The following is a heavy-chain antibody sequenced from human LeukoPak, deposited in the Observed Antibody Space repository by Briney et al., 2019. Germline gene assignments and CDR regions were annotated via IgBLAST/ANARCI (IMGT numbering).Heavy chain of an antibody. CDR2: IYSGGST. CDR1: GFTVTSNY. Sequence: GGSLRLSCAASGFTVTSNYMSWVRQAPGKGLEWVSVIYSGGSTYYADSVKGRFTISRDNSKNTLYLQMNSLRAAYTAVYYCARVPTAAGTSWGQGTLVTLSS. V-gene: IGHV3-53*01. J-gene: IGHJ4*02. D-gene: IGHD6-13*01. CDR3: ARVPTAAGTS.